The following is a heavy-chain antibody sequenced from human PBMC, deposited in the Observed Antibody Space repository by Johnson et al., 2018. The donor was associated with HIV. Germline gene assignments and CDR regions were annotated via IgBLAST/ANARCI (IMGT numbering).Heavy chain of an antibody. J-gene: IGHJ3*02. CDR3: ARVGATAAFDI. D-gene: IGHD1-26*01. CDR1: GFTFSSYW. CDR2: IKQDGSEK. Sequence: EVQLVESGGGLVQPGGSLRLSCAASGFTFSSYWMSWVRQAPGKGLEWVANIKQDGSEKYYVDSVKGRFTISRDTAKNSLYLQMNSLRAEDTAVYYCARVGATAAFDIWGQGTMVTVSS. V-gene: IGHV3-7*05.